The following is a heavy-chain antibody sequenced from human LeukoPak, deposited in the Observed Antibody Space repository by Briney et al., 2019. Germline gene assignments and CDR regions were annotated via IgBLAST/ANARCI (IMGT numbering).Heavy chain of an antibody. CDR2: IKHDGSDA. Sequence: GGSLRLSCAASGFPFSSYWMTWVRQTPGKGLEWVANIKHDGSDAYYADSVSGRLTVSRDNAKNSLYLQMNSLRAEDTAVYYCVKGSRSSRPYYFDFWGQGTLVTVSS. J-gene: IGHJ4*02. D-gene: IGHD6-6*01. CDR3: VKGSRSSRPYYFDF. CDR1: GFPFSSYW. V-gene: IGHV3-7*01.